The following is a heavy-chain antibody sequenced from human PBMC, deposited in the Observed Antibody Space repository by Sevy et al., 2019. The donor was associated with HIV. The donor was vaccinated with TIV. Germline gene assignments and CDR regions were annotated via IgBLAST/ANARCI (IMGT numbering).Heavy chain of an antibody. Sequence: GESLKIPCKVSVYNFTRYWIGWVRQMPGKGLEWLGLFHPGDSESIHSPPFQGKVTISADKSITTAYLQWSSLKASDTAMYYCARGSASYDFWGQGTLVTVSS. CDR2: FHPGDSES. D-gene: IGHD3-10*01. J-gene: IGHJ4*02. CDR1: VYNFTRYW. V-gene: IGHV5-51*01. CDR3: ARGSASYDF.